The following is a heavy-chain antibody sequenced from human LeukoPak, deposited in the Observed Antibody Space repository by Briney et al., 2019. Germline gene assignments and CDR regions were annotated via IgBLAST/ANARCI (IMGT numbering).Heavy chain of an antibody. CDR3: ARELLAAAGSSYFDY. J-gene: IGHJ4*02. CDR1: GFTFSSYG. V-gene: IGHV3-33*01. CDR2: IWYDGSNK. Sequence: PGRSLRLSCAASGFTFSSYGMHWVRQAPGKGLEWVAVIWYDGSNKYYADSVKGRFTFSRDNSKNTLYLQMNSLRAEDTAVYYCARELLAAAGSSYFDYWGQGTLVTVSS. D-gene: IGHD6-13*01.